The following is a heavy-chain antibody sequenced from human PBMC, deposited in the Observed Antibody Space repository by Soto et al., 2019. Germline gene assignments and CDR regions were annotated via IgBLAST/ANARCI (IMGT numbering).Heavy chain of an antibody. CDR2: IVGGSGST. V-gene: IGHV1-58*01. CDR3: AADWSNRPFDF. CDR1: GFTLTSAD. Sequence: QMQLMQSGPEVKKPGTSVKVSCKASGFTLTSADVQWVRQTRGQRLEWIGWIVGGSGSTNYAQQFQGRLAITRDMSTSTVYMELSSLSSEDTAVYYCAADWSNRPFDFWGQGTLVTVSS. D-gene: IGHD3-3*01. J-gene: IGHJ4*02.